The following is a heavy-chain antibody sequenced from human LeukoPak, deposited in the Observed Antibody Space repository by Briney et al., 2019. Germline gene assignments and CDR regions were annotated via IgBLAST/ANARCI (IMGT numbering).Heavy chain of an antibody. D-gene: IGHD4-17*01. CDR3: AREVYGDSDTYYFDY. V-gene: IGHV3-66*01. CDR2: IYSGGST. CDR1: GFTVSSNY. Sequence: AGGSLRLSCAASGFTVSSNYMSWVRQAPGKGLEWVSVIYSGGSTYYADSVKGRFTISRDNSKNTLYLQMNSLRAEDTAVYYCAREVYGDSDTYYFDYWGQGTLVTVSS. J-gene: IGHJ4*02.